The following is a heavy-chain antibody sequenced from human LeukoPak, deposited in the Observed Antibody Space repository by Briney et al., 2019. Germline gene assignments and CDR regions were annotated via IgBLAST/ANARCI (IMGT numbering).Heavy chain of an antibody. V-gene: IGHV1-2*02. CDR2: ISPNSGGT. Sequence: ASAKVSCKASGYTFTGYYLHWVRQAPGQGLEWMGWISPNSGGTNYAQKFQGRVTMTRDTSISVAYMELSRLTSDDTAMYYCARARYSSGWYPFDYWGQGTLVTVSS. D-gene: IGHD6-19*01. J-gene: IGHJ4*02. CDR3: ARARYSSGWYPFDY. CDR1: GYTFTGYY.